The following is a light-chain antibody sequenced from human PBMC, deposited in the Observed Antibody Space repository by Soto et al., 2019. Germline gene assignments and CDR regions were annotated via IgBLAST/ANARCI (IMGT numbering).Light chain of an antibody. CDR2: VTS. V-gene: IGKV1-33*01. J-gene: IGKJ4*01. CDR3: KHCMVLLFP. CDR1: QDIGHY. Sequence: DIQMTQSPSSLSASLGDRVTITCQASQDIGHYLNWYQQKPGEAPKLLIFVTSNVETGVPSRFIEIGLGPIFTSTSIALKPKVLAPYSCKHCMVLLFPFGGGTKGRSN.